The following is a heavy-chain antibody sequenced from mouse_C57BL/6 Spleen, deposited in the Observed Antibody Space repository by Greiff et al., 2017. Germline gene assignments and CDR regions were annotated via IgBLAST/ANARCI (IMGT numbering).Heavy chain of an antibody. V-gene: IGHV2-2*01. CDR1: GFSLTSYG. D-gene: IGHD1-1*01. Sequence: QVQLQQSGPGLVQPSQSLSITCTVSGFSLTSYGVHWVRQSPGKGLEWLGVIWSGGSTDYNAAFISRLSISKDNSKSQVFFKMNSLQADDTAIYYCARESILLRSFDYWGQGTTRTVSS. CDR2: IWSGGST. J-gene: IGHJ2*01. CDR3: ARESILLRSFDY.